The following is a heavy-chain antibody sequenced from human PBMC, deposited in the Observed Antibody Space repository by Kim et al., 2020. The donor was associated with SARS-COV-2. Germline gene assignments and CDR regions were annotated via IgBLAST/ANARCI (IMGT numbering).Heavy chain of an antibody. CDR3: ARGGGGGHYDFWSGYYGHYYYYYMDV. CDR2: IYYSGST. D-gene: IGHD3-3*01. V-gene: IGHV4-59*01. CDR1: GGSISSYY. J-gene: IGHJ6*03. Sequence: SETLSLTCTVSGGSISSYYWSWIRQPPGKGLEWIGYIYYSGSTNYNPSLKSRVTISVDTSKNQFSLKLSSVTAADTAVYYCARGGGGGHYDFWSGYYGHYYYYYMDVWGKGTTVTVSS.